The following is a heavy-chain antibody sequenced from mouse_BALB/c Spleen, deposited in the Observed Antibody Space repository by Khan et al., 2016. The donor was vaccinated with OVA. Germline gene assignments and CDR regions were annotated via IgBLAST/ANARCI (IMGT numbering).Heavy chain of an antibody. V-gene: IGHV5-6*01. D-gene: IGHD4-1*01. Sequence: EVELVESGGDLVKSGGSLKLSCAASGFTFSQYSMSWVRQTPDKRLEWVATISSDGDYTYYPDSVKGRFNISRDNAKNTLYLQMSTLKSDDTAMYYCATHLTGSFAYWGQGTLVTVSA. CDR1: GFTFSQYS. J-gene: IGHJ3*01. CDR3: ATHLTGSFAY. CDR2: ISSDGDYT.